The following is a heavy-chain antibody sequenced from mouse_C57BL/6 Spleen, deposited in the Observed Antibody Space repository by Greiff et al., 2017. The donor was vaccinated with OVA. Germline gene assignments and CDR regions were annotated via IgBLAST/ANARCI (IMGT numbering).Heavy chain of an antibody. V-gene: IGHV2-9-1*01. J-gene: IGHJ3*01. CDR2: IWTGGGT. CDR3: ARNYYSDYDVAY. CDR1: GFSLTSYA. D-gene: IGHD2-4*01. Sequence: VKLMESGPGLVAPSQSLSITCTVSGFSLTSYAISWVRQPPGKGLEWLGVIWTGGGTNYNSALKSRLSISKDNSKSQVFLKMNSLQTDDTARDYCARNYYSDYDVAYWGQGTLVTVSA.